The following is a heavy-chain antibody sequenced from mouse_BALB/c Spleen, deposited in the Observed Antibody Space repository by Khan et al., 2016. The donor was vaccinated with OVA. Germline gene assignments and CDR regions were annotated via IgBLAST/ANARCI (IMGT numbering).Heavy chain of an antibody. Sequence: EVQLQESGPGLVKPSQSLSLTCTVTAYSITSDYAWTWIRQFPGNKLEWMGYISYSGSTSYNPSLKSRISITRDTSKNQFFLQLISVTTEDTATYYCACTRFYCGYSFFDYWGQVTTLTVAS. V-gene: IGHV3-2*02. J-gene: IGHJ2*01. CDR1: AYSITSDYA. CDR2: ISYSGST. D-gene: IGHD2-2*01. CDR3: ACTRFYCGYSFFDY.